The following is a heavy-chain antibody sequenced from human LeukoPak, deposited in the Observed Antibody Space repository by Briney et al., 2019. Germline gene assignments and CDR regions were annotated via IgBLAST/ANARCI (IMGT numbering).Heavy chain of an antibody. CDR3: ARDQRGPFYFDY. V-gene: IGHV4-59*01. CDR2: IYDSGST. D-gene: IGHD3-3*02. J-gene: IGHJ4*02. CDR1: GGSISTYY. Sequence: SETLSLTCTVSGGSISTYYWSWIRQPPGKGLEWIGYIYDSGSTNYNPSLKSRAAISVDTSKNQFSLKLSSVTAADTAVYYCARDQRGPFYFDYWGQGTLVTVSS.